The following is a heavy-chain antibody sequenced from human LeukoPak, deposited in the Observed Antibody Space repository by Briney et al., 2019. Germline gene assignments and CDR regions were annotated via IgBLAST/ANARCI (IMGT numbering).Heavy chain of an antibody. CDR2: ISAYNGNT. Sequence: ASVTVSCKASGYTFTSYGISWVRQAPGQGLEWMGWISAYNGNTNYAQKLQGRVTMTTDTSTSTAYMELRSLRSDDTAVYYCARVGVVVVAATLGWFDPWGQGTLVTVSS. V-gene: IGHV1-18*01. D-gene: IGHD2-15*01. CDR1: GYTFTSYG. J-gene: IGHJ5*02. CDR3: ARVGVVVVAATLGWFDP.